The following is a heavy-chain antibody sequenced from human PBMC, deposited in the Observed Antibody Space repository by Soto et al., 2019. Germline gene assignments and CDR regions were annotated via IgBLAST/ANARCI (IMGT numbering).Heavy chain of an antibody. Sequence: QVQLVQSGAEVKKPGSSVKVSCKASGGTFSSYAISWVRQAPGQGLEWMGGIIPIFGTANYAQKFQGRVTITADESTRTAYMELSSLRSEDTAVYYCARDREDSSGYYPLYYYGMDVWGQGTTVTVSS. CDR3: ARDREDSSGYYPLYYYGMDV. CDR1: GGTFSSYA. D-gene: IGHD3-22*01. J-gene: IGHJ6*02. V-gene: IGHV1-69*12. CDR2: IIPIFGTA.